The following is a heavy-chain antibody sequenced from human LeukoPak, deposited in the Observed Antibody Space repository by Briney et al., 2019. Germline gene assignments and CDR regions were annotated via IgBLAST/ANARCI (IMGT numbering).Heavy chain of an antibody. CDR3: ARIFGYSSIYYFEY. CDR1: GFTFSSYW. V-gene: IGHV3-7*01. Sequence: GGSLRLSCAAFGFTFSSYWMSWVRQAPGKGLEWVANIKQDGSEKYYVDSVKGRFTLSRDNAKNSLYLQMNSLRAEDTAVYYCARIFGYSSIYYFEYWGQGTLVTVSS. J-gene: IGHJ4*02. CDR2: IKQDGSEK. D-gene: IGHD6-13*01.